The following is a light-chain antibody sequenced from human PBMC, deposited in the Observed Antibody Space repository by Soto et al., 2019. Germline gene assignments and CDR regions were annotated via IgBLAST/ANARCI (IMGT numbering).Light chain of an antibody. V-gene: IGKV1-5*01. CDR3: QQYNSYSHT. CDR1: QSISSR. CDR2: DAS. Sequence: GDRVTIPCRASQSISSRLAWYQQKPGKAPKFLIYDASTWESGVPSRFSGSGSGTEFTLTISSLQPDDFATYYCQQYNSYSHTFGQGTRLEIK. J-gene: IGKJ5*01.